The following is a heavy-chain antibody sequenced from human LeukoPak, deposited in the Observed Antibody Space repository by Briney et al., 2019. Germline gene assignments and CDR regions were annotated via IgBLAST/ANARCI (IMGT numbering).Heavy chain of an antibody. CDR3: SRESGPFCPFGY. CDR2: ISLAGQT. D-gene: IGHD1-26*01. Sequence: SGTLSLTCGVSVGSISVTNWWSWVRQPPGQGLEWIGEISLAGQTNYNPSLNGRVTMSLDKSSNQLSLHLTSVTAADTATYFCSRESGPFCPFGYWGQGALVIVSS. V-gene: IGHV4-4*02. J-gene: IGHJ4*02. CDR1: VGSISVTNW.